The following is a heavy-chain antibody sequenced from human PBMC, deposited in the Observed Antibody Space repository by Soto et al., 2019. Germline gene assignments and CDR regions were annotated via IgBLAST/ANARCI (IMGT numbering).Heavy chain of an antibody. CDR1: GGSISSGDYY. D-gene: IGHD3-3*01. CDR2: IYYSGST. Sequence: SSETLSLTCTVSGGSISSGDYYWSWIRQPPGKGLEWIGYIYYSGSTYYNPSLKSRVTISVDTSKNQFSLKLSSVTAADTAVYYCARVPLYYDFWSGYGDSFSYYFDYWGQGTLVTVS. V-gene: IGHV4-30-4*01. CDR3: ARVPLYYDFWSGYGDSFSYYFDY. J-gene: IGHJ4*02.